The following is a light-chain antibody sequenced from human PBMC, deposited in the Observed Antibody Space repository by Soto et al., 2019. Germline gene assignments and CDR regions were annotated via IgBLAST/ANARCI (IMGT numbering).Light chain of an antibody. CDR2: AAS. Sequence: DIQMTQSPSSLSASVGDRVTITCRASQGVSSYLAWYQQKPGKVPKLLIYAASTLHSGVPSRFSGSGSGTYFTLTISSLQPEDVATYYCQKYDSVPFTFGPGTKVDI. CDR3: QKYDSVPFT. J-gene: IGKJ3*01. V-gene: IGKV1-27*01. CDR1: QGVSSY.